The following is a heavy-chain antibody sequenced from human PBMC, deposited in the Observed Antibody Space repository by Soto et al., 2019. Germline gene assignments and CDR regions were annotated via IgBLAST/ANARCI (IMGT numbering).Heavy chain of an antibody. CDR2: IYGAAST. CDR3: ARDGPSRSRYYFDY. D-gene: IGHD6-13*01. V-gene: IGHV3-66*01. CDR1: GFTVSSNY. J-gene: IGHJ4*02. Sequence: EVQLVESGGGLVQPGGSLRLSCAASGFTVSSNYMNWVRQAPGKGLEWVSIIYGAASTYYEDSVKGRFTISRDNSKNTRYLQMNILRAEDTAVYYCARDGPSRSRYYFDYWGQGTLVTVSS.